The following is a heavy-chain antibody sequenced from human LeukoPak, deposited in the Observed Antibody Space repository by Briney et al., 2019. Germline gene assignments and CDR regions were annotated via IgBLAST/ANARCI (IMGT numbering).Heavy chain of an antibody. J-gene: IGHJ4*02. CDR1: GFPFSSYE. D-gene: IGHD5-12*01. V-gene: IGHV3-48*03. CDR2: IDSSCSTI. Sequence: GGSLRLSCAASGFPFSSYEMNWGRQAPGKGLEWVSYIDSSCSTIYYADSVKGRFTISRDNAKNSLYLQMNRLRAEDTAVYYCVRDGGVSGYDLLDYWGQGTLVTVSS. CDR3: VRDGGVSGYDLLDY.